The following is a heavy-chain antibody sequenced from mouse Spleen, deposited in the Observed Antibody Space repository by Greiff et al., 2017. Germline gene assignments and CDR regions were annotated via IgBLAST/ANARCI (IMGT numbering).Heavy chain of an antibody. V-gene: IGHV5-9-1*01. Sequence: EVKLVESGGGLVKPGGSLKLSCAASGFTFSSYAMSWVRQTPEKRLEWVATISSGGSYTYYPDRVKGRFTLSRDNAKNTLYLQMSSLRSEDTAMYYCASGASWDYFDYWGQGTTLTVSS. CDR1: GFTFSSYA. D-gene: IGHD4-1*01. CDR3: ASGASWDYFDY. CDR2: ISSGGSYT. J-gene: IGHJ2*01.